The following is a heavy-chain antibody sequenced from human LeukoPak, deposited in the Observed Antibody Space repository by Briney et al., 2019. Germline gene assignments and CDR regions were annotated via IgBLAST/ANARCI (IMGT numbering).Heavy chain of an antibody. J-gene: IGHJ4*02. Sequence: ASVKVSCKASGYTFTGYYMHWVRQAPGQGLEWMGWISAYNGNTNYAQKLQGRVTMTTDTSTSTAYMELRSLRSDDTAVYYCARATYDFWSGHSGTKDNDYWGQGTLVTVSS. CDR2: ISAYNGNT. V-gene: IGHV1-18*04. CDR3: ARATYDFWSGHSGTKDNDY. D-gene: IGHD3-3*01. CDR1: GYTFTGYY.